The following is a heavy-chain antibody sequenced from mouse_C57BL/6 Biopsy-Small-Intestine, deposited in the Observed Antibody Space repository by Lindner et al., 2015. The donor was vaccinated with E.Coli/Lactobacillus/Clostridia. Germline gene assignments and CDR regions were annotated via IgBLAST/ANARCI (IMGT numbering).Heavy chain of an antibody. CDR1: GFTFSAYG. CDR3: ARTEDYYGNFDV. V-gene: IGHV5-17*01. J-gene: IGHJ1*03. Sequence: VQLQESGGGLVKPGGSLKLSCSASGFTFSAYGMHWVRQAPEKGLEWVAYISRDSSTIYYADTVKGRFTISRDNAKNTLFLQMTSLRSEDTAMYYCARTEDYYGNFDVWGTGTTVTVSS. D-gene: IGHD1-1*01. CDR2: ISRDSSTI.